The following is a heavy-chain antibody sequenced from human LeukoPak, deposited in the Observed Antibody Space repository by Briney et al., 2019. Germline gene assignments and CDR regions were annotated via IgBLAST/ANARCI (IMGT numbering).Heavy chain of an antibody. Sequence: LTGGSLRLSCAASGFTFSSYEMNWARQAPGKGLEWVSYISSSGSTIYYADSVKGRFTISRDNAKNSLYLQMNSLRAEDTAVYYCANSPGIAVAAVDYWGQGTLVTVSS. J-gene: IGHJ4*02. CDR3: ANSPGIAVAAVDY. CDR1: GFTFSSYE. V-gene: IGHV3-48*03. CDR2: ISSSGSTI. D-gene: IGHD6-19*01.